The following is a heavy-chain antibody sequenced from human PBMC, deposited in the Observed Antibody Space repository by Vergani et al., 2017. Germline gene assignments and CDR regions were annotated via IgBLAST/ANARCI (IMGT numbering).Heavy chain of an antibody. CDR1: GFTFSNYA. Sequence: EVQLLESGGGLVQPGGSLRVSCAASGFTFSNYAMSWVRQAPGKGLEWVSSISGSGDSTYYADSVKGRFAISRDNAKNSLYLQMNSLRAEDTALYYCAKDHYDFWSGYPNLSPFDLWGRGTLVTVSS. CDR3: AKDHYDFWSGYPNLSPFDL. V-gene: IGHV3-23*01. CDR2: ISGSGDST. D-gene: IGHD3-3*01. J-gene: IGHJ2*01.